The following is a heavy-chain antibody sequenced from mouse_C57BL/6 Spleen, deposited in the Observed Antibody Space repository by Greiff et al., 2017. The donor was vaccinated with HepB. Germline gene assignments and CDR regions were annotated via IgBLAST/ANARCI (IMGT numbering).Heavy chain of an antibody. V-gene: IGHV1-52*01. J-gene: IGHJ2*01. CDR3: ARGMPYYYGSSSYYFDY. CDR2: IDPSDSET. Sequence: VQLQQPGAELVRPGSSVKLSCKASGYTFTSYWMHWVKQRPLQGLEWIGNIDPSDSETHYNQKFKDKATLTVDKSSSTAYMQPSSLTSEDSAVYYDARGMPYYYGSSSYYFDYWGQGTTLTVSS. CDR1: GYTFTSYW. D-gene: IGHD1-1*01.